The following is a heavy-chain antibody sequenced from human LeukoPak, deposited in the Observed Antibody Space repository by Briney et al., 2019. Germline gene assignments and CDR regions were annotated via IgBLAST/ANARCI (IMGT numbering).Heavy chain of an antibody. CDR1: GYTFTSYA. CDR2: INAGNGNT. V-gene: IGHV1-3*01. Sequence: GASVKVSCKASGYTFTSYAMHWVRQAPGQRLEWMGWINAGNGNTKYSQKFQGRVTITRDTSASTACMELSSLRSEDTAVYYCARVSRYNYFDYWGQGTLVTVSS. CDR3: ARVSRYNYFDY. J-gene: IGHJ4*02. D-gene: IGHD3-16*02.